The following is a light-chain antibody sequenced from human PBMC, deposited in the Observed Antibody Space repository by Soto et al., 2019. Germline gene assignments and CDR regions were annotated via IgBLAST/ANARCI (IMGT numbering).Light chain of an antibody. CDR3: CAYGGSNTLVL. V-gene: IGLV2-11*01. CDR1: SSDVGAYIY. CDR2: DVN. J-gene: IGLJ1*01. Sequence: QSALTQPGSVSGSPGQSVTISCTGTSSDVGAYIYVSWYQQHPGKPPKLMIYDVNNRPSGVPDRFSGSKSGNTASLTICGLQAEDEAEYYCCAYGGSNTLVLFGTGTTVTL.